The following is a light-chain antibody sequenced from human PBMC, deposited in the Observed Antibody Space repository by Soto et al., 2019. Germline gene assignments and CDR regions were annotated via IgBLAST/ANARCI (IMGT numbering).Light chain of an antibody. V-gene: IGKV3-20*01. CDR1: QSVSSSY. J-gene: IGKJ3*01. CDR3: QQYGSSLT. CDR2: GPS. Sequence: EIVLTQSPCTLSLSPGDRATLSCRARQSVSSSYLAWYQQKPGQHPRLLIYGPSSRATGIPDRFSGSESGTDFTLTISRLEPEDFAVYYWQQYGSSLTFGPGTKVDIK.